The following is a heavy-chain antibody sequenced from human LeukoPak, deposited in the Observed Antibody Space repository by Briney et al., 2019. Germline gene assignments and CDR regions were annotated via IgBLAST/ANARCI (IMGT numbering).Heavy chain of an antibody. V-gene: IGHV3-30*18. CDR2: IAYDGSNK. CDR3: AKDPSYTVVGIDY. D-gene: IGHD3-10*01. CDR1: GFTFSSYG. J-gene: IGHJ4*02. Sequence: GGTLRLSCAASGFTFSSYGMSWVRQAPGKGLEWVAVIAYDGSNKYYADFVKGRFTISRDNSKNTLYLQMNSLRAEDTAVYYCAKDPSYTVVGIDYWGQGTLVTVSS.